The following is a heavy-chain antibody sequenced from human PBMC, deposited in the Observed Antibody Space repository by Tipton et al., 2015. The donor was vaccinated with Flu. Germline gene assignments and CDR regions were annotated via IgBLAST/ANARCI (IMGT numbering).Heavy chain of an antibody. J-gene: IGHJ4*02. CDR1: GGSISSSSYY. Sequence: LRLSCTVSGGSISSSSYYWGWIRQPPGKGLEWIGSIYYSGSTYYNPSLKSRVTISVDTSKNQFSLKLSSVTAADTAVYYCARGDTTYYDNVWGSYRSYYFDYWGQGTLVTVSS. D-gene: IGHD3-16*02. CDR2: IYYSGST. V-gene: IGHV4-39*07. CDR3: ARGDTTYYDNVWGSYRSYYFDY.